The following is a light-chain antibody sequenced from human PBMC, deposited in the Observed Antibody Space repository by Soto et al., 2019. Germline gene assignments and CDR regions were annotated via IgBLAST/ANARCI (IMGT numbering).Light chain of an antibody. Sequence: QSALTQPPSASGSPGQSVTISCTGTSSDVGGYNYVSWYQQHPGKAPKLMIYEVSKRPSGVPDRFSGSKSGNTASLTVSGLQAEDEADYYCSSYAGSNNWVVFGGGTKLT. J-gene: IGLJ2*01. CDR1: SSDVGGYNY. V-gene: IGLV2-8*01. CDR2: EVS. CDR3: SSYAGSNNWVV.